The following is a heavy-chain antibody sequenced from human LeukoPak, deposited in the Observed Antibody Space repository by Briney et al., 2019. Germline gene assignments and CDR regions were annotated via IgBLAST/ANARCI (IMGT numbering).Heavy chain of an antibody. CDR2: IYTSGST. D-gene: IGHD3-10*01. CDR1: GGSISSYY. J-gene: IGHJ6*03. CDR3: ARHSYGSGSYYDYYYYYMDV. Sequence: SETLSLTCTVSGGSISSYYWSWIRQPAGKGLEWIGRIYTSGSTNYNPSLKSRVTMSVDTSKNQFSLKLSSVTVADTAVYYCARHSYGSGSYYDYYYYYMDVWGKGTTVTISS. V-gene: IGHV4-4*07.